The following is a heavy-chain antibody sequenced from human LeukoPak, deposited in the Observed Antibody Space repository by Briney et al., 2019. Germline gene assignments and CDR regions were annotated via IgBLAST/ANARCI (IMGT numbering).Heavy chain of an antibody. CDR2: IYHSGST. CDR3: ARGSGTSIAARHFDY. CDR1: GGSISSGGYY. D-gene: IGHD6-6*01. V-gene: IGHV4-30-2*01. Sequence: SETLSLTCTVSGGSISSGGYYWSWIRQPPGKGLEWIGYIYHSGSTYYNPSLKSRVTISVDRSKNQFSLKLSSVTAADTAVYYCARGSGTSIAARHFDYWGQGTLVTVSS. J-gene: IGHJ4*02.